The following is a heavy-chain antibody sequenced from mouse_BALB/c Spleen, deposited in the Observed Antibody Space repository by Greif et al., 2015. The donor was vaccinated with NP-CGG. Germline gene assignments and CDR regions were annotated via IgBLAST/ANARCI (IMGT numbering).Heavy chain of an antibody. Sequence: QVQLKQSGAELMKPGASVKISCKATGYTFSSYWIEWVKQRPGHGLEWIGEILPGSGSTNYNEKFKGKATFTADTSSNTACMQLSSLTSEDSAVYYCARSDYRYDVDYWGQGTTLTVSS. CDR2: ILPGSGST. D-gene: IGHD2-14*01. V-gene: IGHV1-9*01. J-gene: IGHJ2*01. CDR1: GYTFSSYW. CDR3: ARSDYRYDVDY.